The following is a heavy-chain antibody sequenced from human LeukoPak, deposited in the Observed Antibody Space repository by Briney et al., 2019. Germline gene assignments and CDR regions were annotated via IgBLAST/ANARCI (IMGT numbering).Heavy chain of an antibody. CDR2: IYYSGST. J-gene: IGHJ3*02. CDR3: ARSLGYCSGGSCYAVAFDI. D-gene: IGHD2-15*01. V-gene: IGHV4-59*11. Sequence: PSETLSLTCTVSGGSISSHYWSWIRQPPGKGLEWIGYIYYSGSTNYNPSLKSRVTISVDTSKNQFSLKLSSVTAADTAVYYCARSLGYCSGGSCYAVAFDIWGQGTMVTVPS. CDR1: GGSISSHY.